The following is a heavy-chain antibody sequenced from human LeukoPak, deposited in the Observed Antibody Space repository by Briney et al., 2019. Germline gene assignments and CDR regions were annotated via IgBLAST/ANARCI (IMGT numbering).Heavy chain of an antibody. CDR3: AGETFYYGFDV. Sequence: PGGSLRLSCAASGFTVSSNYMSWVRQAPGMGLECVSVLYSGGETYYADSVKGRFTISRDNSQNTLYLQMSSLRAEDTAVYYCAGETFYYGFDVWGQGTTVTVSS. CDR2: LYSGGET. V-gene: IGHV3-66*01. J-gene: IGHJ6*02. CDR1: GFTVSSNY.